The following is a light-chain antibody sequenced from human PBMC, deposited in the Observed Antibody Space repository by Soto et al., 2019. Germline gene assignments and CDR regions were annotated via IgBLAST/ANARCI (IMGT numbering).Light chain of an antibody. J-gene: IGKJ1*01. V-gene: IGKV1-5*03. CDR3: QQYNST. CDR2: KAS. CDR1: QSISNW. Sequence: DIKMTQSPATLSASVGDRVTITCRASQSISNWLAWYQQKPGKAPKLLIYKASSLESGVPSRFSGSGSGTEFTRTNNSLQPVDFATYYCQQYNSTFGQGTKVDIK.